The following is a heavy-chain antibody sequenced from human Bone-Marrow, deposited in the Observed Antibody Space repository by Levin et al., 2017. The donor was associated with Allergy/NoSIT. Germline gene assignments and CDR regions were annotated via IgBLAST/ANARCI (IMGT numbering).Heavy chain of an antibody. CDR3: ARDYSNDMWYYDDYMDV. CDR1: GYTFTGYY. CDR2: INPNSGGT. J-gene: IGHJ6*03. D-gene: IGHD4-11*01. Sequence: ASVKVSCKASGYTFTGYYMHWVRQAPGQGLEWMGRINPNSGGTNYAQKFQGRVTMTRDTSISTAYMELSRLRSDDTAVYYCARDYSNDMWYYDDYMDVWGKGTTVTVSS. V-gene: IGHV1-2*06.